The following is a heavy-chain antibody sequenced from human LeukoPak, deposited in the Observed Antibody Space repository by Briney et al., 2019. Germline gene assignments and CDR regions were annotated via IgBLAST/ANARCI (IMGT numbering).Heavy chain of an antibody. J-gene: IGHJ4*02. CDR2: INPNSGGT. CDR1: GYTFTSYG. V-gene: IGHV1-2*02. Sequence: GASVKVSCKASGYTFTSYGISWVRQAPGQGLEWMGWINPNSGGTNYAQKFQGRITMTRDTSINTAYMELSRLTSDDTALYYCARVLRYFDTPDYWGQGALVTVSS. CDR3: ARVLRYFDTPDY. D-gene: IGHD3-9*01.